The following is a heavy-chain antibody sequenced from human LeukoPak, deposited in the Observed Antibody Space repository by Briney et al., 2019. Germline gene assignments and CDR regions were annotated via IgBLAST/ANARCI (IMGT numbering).Heavy chain of an antibody. Sequence: GGSLRLSCAASGFTFSSYGMHWVRQVPGKGLVWVSRISSDGNNIQYADSVKGRFTISRDNAKYTLYLQMNSLRVEDTAVYYCARIIVGATGIDYWGQGTLVTVSS. D-gene: IGHD1-26*01. J-gene: IGHJ4*02. V-gene: IGHV3-74*01. CDR3: ARIIVGATGIDY. CDR2: ISSDGNNI. CDR1: GFTFSSYG.